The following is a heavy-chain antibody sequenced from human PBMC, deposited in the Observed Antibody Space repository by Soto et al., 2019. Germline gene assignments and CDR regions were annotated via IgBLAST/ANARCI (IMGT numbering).Heavy chain of an antibody. CDR3: ARDLWGYCGTDCYPLDV. D-gene: IGHD2-21*02. J-gene: IGHJ6*02. V-gene: IGHV4-59*01. CDR2: MYNTGST. CDR1: GGSISRYY. Sequence: LETLSLTCTVSGGSISRYYWSWIRQHPGKGLEWIGYMYNTGSTVYNPSFKSRVTISVDTSKNQFSLKLNSVTAADTAVYYCARDLWGYCGTDCYPLDVWGQGTTVTVSS.